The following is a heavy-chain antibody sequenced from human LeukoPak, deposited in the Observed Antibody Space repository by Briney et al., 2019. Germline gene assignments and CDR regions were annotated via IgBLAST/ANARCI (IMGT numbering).Heavy chain of an antibody. CDR3: AREGSGSFPDAFDI. D-gene: IGHD3-10*01. CDR1: GGSISSYY. V-gene: IGHV4-59*01. Sequence: SETLSLTCTVSGGSISSYYWSWIRQPPGKGLEWIGYISYSGSTKNNPSLKSRVTISVDTSKSQLSLKLTSVTAADTAVYYCAREGSGSFPDAFDIWGQGTMVTVSS. CDR2: ISYSGST. J-gene: IGHJ3*02.